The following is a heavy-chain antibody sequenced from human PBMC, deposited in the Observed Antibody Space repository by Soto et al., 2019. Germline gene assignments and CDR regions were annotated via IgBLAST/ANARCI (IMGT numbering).Heavy chain of an antibody. CDR3: AREGITMVRGIL. V-gene: IGHV4-30-4*01. CDR2: IYYSGST. Sequence: SETLSLTCTVSGGSISSGDYYWSWIRQPPGKGLEWIGYIYYSGSTYYNPSLKSRVTISVDTSKNQFSLKLSSVTAADTAVYYCAREGITMVRGILWGQGTLVTVSS. D-gene: IGHD3-10*01. CDR1: GGSISSGDYY. J-gene: IGHJ4*02.